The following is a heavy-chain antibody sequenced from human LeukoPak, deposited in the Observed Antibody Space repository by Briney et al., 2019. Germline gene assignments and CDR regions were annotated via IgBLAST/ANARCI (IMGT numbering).Heavy chain of an antibody. CDR2: IPYDGFNP. V-gene: IGHV3-30*03. CDR3: AIVKEMYSSGSYYFDY. D-gene: IGHD6-19*01. J-gene: IGHJ4*02. Sequence: GGSLRLSCAASRLCLNNYGMHWVRQAPGKGLEWVAVIPYDGFNPYYADSVKGRFTISRDNSKNTLWLQMNSLRAEDTAVYYCAIVKEMYSSGSYYFDYWGQGTLVTVSS. CDR1: RLCLNNYG.